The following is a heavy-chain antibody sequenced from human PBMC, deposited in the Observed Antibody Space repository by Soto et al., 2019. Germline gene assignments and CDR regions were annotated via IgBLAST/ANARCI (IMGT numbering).Heavy chain of an antibody. CDR3: VQGRYPTMATPLDH. Sequence: GGSLRLSCAASGFTFDDCGMHWVRQAPGKGLEWVSGISWDSGTIGYADSVKGRFTISRDDAKNSLYLQMNSLRREDTALYYCVQGRYPTMATPLDHWGQGTLVTVSS. CDR1: GFTFDDCG. V-gene: IGHV3-9*01. J-gene: IGHJ5*02. D-gene: IGHD1-1*01. CDR2: ISWDSGTI.